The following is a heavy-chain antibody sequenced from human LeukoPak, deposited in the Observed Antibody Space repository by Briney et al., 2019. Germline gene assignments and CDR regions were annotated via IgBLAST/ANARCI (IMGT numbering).Heavy chain of an antibody. D-gene: IGHD7-27*01. CDR2: INPNSGGT. V-gene: IGHV1-2*02. Sequence: ASVKVSCKPSGYTFTVYYMHWVRQAPGQGLEWMGWINPNSGGTNYAQNFQARVTMTRDTSISTAYMELSRLRSDDTAVYYCARDGNWGSLRGAFDIWGQGTMVTVSS. J-gene: IGHJ3*02. CDR3: ARDGNWGSLRGAFDI. CDR1: GYTFTVYY.